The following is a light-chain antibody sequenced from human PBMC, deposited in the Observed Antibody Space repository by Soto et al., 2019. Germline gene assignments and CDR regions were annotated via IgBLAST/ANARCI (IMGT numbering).Light chain of an antibody. CDR2: DAS. CDR1: QDISNY. Sequence: IQMTQSPSSLSAYVGDRVTITCQASQDISNYLNWYQQKPGKAPKLLIYDASNLETGVPSRFSGSGSGTDFTFTISSLQPEDIATYYCQQYDNLLITFGQGTRLEIK. V-gene: IGKV1-33*01. J-gene: IGKJ5*01. CDR3: QQYDNLLIT.